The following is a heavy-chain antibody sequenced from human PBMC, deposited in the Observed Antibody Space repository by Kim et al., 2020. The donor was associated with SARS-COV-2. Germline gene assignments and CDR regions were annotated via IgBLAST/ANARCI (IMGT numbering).Heavy chain of an antibody. Sequence: SETLSLTCTVSGGSISSSSYYWGWIRQPPGKGLEWIGSIYYSGSTYYNPSLKSRVTISVDPSKNQFSLKLSSVTAADTAVYYCAREMDYYGSGRFDYWGQGTLVTVSS. CDR1: GGSISSSSYY. J-gene: IGHJ4*02. CDR3: AREMDYYGSGRFDY. D-gene: IGHD3-10*01. V-gene: IGHV4-39*02. CDR2: IYYSGST.